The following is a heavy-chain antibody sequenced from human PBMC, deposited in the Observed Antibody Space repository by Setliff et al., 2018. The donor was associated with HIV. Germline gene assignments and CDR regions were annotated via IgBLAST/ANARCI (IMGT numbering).Heavy chain of an antibody. D-gene: IGHD5-12*01. Sequence: SETLSLTCKVXGAPISSYYWNWIRQPPGKGLEWVGYIYNXGYSNSKPSLKRXXXISXXXSKNQFSXXXSSVTAADTAXYYCSRGDGYRANDAYXDXVMXVWGQG. CDR3: SRGDGYRANDAYXDXVMXV. V-gene: IGHV4-59*01. J-gene: IGHJ6*02. CDR2: IYNXGYS. CDR1: GAPISSYY.